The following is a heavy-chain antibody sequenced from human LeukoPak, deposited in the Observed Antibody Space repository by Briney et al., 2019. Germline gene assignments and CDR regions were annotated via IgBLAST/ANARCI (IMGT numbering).Heavy chain of an antibody. CDR3: ARSRSSGWYVPDAFDI. CDR1: GYSFTSYW. Sequence: GESLKISCKGFGYSFTSYWIGWVRQMPGKGLEGMGIIYPGDSDTRYSPSFQGQVTISADKSISTAYLQWSSLKASDTAMYYCARSRSSGWYVPDAFDIWGQGTMVTVSS. V-gene: IGHV5-51*01. D-gene: IGHD6-19*01. J-gene: IGHJ3*02. CDR2: IYPGDSDT.